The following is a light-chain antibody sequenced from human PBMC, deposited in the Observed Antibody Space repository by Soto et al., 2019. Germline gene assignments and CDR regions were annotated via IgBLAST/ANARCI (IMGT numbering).Light chain of an antibody. CDR2: AAS. J-gene: IGKJ5*01. CDR3: QQSHSTPIT. CDR1: QSIDNY. V-gene: IGKV1-39*01. Sequence: DIQMTPSPSSLSASVGGRVTITCRASQSIDNYLHWYQQKPGKAPQLIIYAASNLQSGVPARFSGSGSGTEFTLTISSLQPEDFATYYCQQSHSTPITFGQGTRLEIK.